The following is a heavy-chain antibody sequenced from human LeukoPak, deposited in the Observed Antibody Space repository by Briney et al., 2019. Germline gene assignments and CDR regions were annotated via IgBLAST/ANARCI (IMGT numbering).Heavy chain of an antibody. CDR2: IYPGDSHT. V-gene: IGHV5-51*01. CDR3: ARAGTYYYYFDY. J-gene: IGHJ4*02. Sequence: GESLKISCKGSGYSFTTYWIGWVRQMPGKGLEWMGIIYPGDSHTTYSPSFQGQVTISVGKSISTAFLQWSSLKASDTAMYYCARAGTYYYYFDYWGQGTLVTVSS. D-gene: IGHD3-10*01. CDR1: GYSFTTYW.